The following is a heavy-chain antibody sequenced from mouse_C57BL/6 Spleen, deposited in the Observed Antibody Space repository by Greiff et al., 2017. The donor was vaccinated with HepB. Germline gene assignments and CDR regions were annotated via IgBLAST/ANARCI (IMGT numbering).Heavy chain of an antibody. J-gene: IGHJ4*01. CDR2: IDPSDSYT. D-gene: IGHD1-1*01. V-gene: IGHV1-59*01. CDR3: ARDYGSSYPMDY. CDR1: GYTFTSYW. Sequence: QVQLQQPGAELVRPGTSVKLSCKASGYTFTSYWMHWVKQMPGQGLEWIGVIDPSDSYTNYNQKFKGKATLTVDTSSSTAYMQLSSLTSEDSAVYYCARDYGSSYPMDYWGQGTSVTVSS.